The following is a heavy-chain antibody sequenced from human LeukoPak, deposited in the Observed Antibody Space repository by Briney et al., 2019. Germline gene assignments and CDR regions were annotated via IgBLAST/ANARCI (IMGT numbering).Heavy chain of an antibody. Sequence: SETLSLTCAVYGGSFSGYYWSWIRQHPGKGLEWIGYIYYSGSTYYNPSLKSRVTISVDTSKNQFSLKLSSVTAADTAVYYCARDFRNWGQGTLVTVSS. V-gene: IGHV4-31*11. CDR2: IYYSGST. J-gene: IGHJ4*02. CDR1: GGSFSGYY. CDR3: ARDFRN.